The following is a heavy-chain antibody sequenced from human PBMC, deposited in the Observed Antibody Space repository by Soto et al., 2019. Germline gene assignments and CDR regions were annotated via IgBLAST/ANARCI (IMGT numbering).Heavy chain of an antibody. CDR1: GFSFGNYA. CDR2: ISSNGGST. V-gene: IGHV3-64D*08. CDR3: AKDQSHSSTWYVASMDG. D-gene: IGHD6-13*01. Sequence: GGSLRLSCSASGFSFGNYAMHWVRQAPGKGLEYVSVISSNGGSTHHADSVKGRFTISRDNSKNTLYLQMSSLTAEDTAMYYCAKDQSHSSTWYVASMDGWGQGTIVTVSS. J-gene: IGHJ6*02.